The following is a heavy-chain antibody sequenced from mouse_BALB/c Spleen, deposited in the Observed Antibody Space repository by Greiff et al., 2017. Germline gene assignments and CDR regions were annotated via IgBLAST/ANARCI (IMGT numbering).Heavy chain of an antibody. CDR2: ISDGGSYT. J-gene: IGHJ2*01. V-gene: IGHV5-4*02. Sequence: EVMLVESGGGLVKPGGSLKLSCAASGFTFSDYYMYWVRQTPEKRLEWVATISDGGSYTYYPDSVKGRFTISRDNAKNNLYLQMSSLKSEDTAMYYCARGPDYYGSSYDYFDYWGQGTTLTVSS. D-gene: IGHD1-1*01. CDR1: GFTFSDYY. CDR3: ARGPDYYGSSYDYFDY.